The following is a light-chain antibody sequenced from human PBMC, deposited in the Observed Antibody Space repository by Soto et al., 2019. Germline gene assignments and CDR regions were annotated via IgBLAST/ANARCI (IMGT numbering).Light chain of an antibody. CDR1: QSVTSN. J-gene: IGKJ1*01. Sequence: EIVMTQSPATLSVSPGDSATLSCRASQSVTSNLAWYQHKPGQAPRLLIYSSSTRAAGIPARFGGSGSGTEFTFSISSLQSEDFAVYYCQQYNNWPQTFGQGTRWIS. CDR2: SSS. V-gene: IGKV3-15*01. CDR3: QQYNNWPQT.